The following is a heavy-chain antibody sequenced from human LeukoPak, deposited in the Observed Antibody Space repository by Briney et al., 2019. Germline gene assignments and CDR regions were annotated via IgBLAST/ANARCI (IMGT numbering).Heavy chain of an antibody. D-gene: IGHD3/OR15-3a*01. CDR3: ARGDWYYYYYYMDV. CDR1: GGSISSYH. Sequence: SETLSLTCTVSGGSISSYHWSWIRQPPGKGLEWIGYIYYTGSTNYNPSLKSRVTISVDMSKNQFSLKLSSVTAADTAVYYCARGDWYYYYYYMDVWGKGTTVTISS. CDR2: IYYTGST. J-gene: IGHJ6*03. V-gene: IGHV4-59*01.